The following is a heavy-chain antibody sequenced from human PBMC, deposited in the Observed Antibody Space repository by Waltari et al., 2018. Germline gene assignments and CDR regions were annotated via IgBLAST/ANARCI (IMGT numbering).Heavy chain of an antibody. CDR2: IRASSSVM. CDR1: GFTLSSSH. Sequence: EVHLVESGGALTQPGGSLRLSCAASGFTLSSSHMNWVRQAPGKGLEWVAYIRASSSVMFYADSVKGRFTVSRDNAKSSLYLQMNNLRDEDTAVYYCVRAWDGNSYGYGYWGQGTLVTVSS. J-gene: IGHJ4*02. D-gene: IGHD5-18*01. V-gene: IGHV3-48*02. CDR3: VRAWDGNSYGYGY.